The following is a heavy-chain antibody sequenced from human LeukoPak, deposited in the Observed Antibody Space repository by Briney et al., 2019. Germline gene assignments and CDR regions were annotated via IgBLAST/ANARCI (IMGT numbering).Heavy chain of an antibody. CDR3: AREVGTLITIFGVVIIQENWFDP. D-gene: IGHD3-3*01. J-gene: IGHJ5*02. V-gene: IGHV3-23*01. CDR1: GFTFSTCA. CDR2: ISGGGRST. Sequence: GGSLRLSCAASGFTFSTCAMSWVRQAPGKGLEWVSTISGGGRSTDYADSVKGQFTISRDNSKNTLYLQMNSLRAEDTAVYYCAREVGTLITIFGVVIIQENWFDPWGQGTLVTVSS.